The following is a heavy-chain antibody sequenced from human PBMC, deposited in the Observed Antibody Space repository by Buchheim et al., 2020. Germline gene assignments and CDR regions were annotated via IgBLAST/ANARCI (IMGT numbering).Heavy chain of an antibody. CDR2: MSKDGGNK. V-gene: IGHV3-30-3*01. D-gene: IGHD3/OR15-3a*01. J-gene: IGHJ4*02. CDR3: AREPWTTYYFDY. Sequence: QVQLVESGGGVVQPGRSLRLSCAASGFTFNSYAMHWVRQAPGKGPEWVAVMSKDGGNKYYADSVKGRFTISRDDSKNTLYLQMNSLRADDTAVYYCAREPWTTYYFDYWGQGTL. CDR1: GFTFNSYA.